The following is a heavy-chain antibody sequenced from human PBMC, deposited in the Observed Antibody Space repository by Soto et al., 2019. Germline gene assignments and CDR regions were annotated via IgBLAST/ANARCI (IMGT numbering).Heavy chain of an antibody. CDR3: AREPLRFLEWLQLGFDY. V-gene: IGHV3-21*01. CDR2: ISSSSSYI. D-gene: IGHD3-3*01. J-gene: IGHJ4*02. CDR1: GFTFSSYS. Sequence: LRLSCAASGFTFSSYSMNWVRQAPGKGLEWVSSISSSSSYIYYADSVKGRFTITRDNTKNSLYLQMNSLRAEDTAVYYRAREPLRFLEWLQLGFDYWGQGTLVTVSS.